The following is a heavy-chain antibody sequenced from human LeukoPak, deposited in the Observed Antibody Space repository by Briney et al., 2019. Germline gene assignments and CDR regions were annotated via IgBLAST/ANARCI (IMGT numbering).Heavy chain of an antibody. Sequence: SETLSLTCAVYGGSFSGYYWSWIRQPPGKGLEWIGEINHSGSTNYNPSLKSRVTISVDTSKNQFSLKLSSVTAADTAVYYCARDGYNFRLGDYFDYWGQETLVTVSS. D-gene: IGHD5-24*01. CDR1: GGSFSGYY. J-gene: IGHJ4*02. V-gene: IGHV4-34*01. CDR2: INHSGST. CDR3: ARDGYNFRLGDYFDY.